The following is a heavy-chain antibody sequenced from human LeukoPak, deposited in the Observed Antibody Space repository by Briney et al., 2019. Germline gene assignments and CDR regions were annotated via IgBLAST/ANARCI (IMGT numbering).Heavy chain of an antibody. Sequence: ASVKVSCKASGYIFTSHGISWVRQAPGQGLEWMGWISAYSGNTNFAQNLQGRVTLTIDSSTGTAYMELRSLRSDDTAVYYCARGSYYDSIGYPDYWGQGTLVTVSS. CDR2: ISAYSGNT. CDR3: ARGSYYDSIGYPDY. V-gene: IGHV1-18*01. D-gene: IGHD3-22*01. CDR1: GYIFTSHG. J-gene: IGHJ4*02.